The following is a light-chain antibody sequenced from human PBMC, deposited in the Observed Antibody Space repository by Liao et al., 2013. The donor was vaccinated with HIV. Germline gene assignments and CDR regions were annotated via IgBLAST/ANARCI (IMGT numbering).Light chain of an antibody. V-gene: IGLV3-21*01. CDR2: YDS. Sequence: SYVLTQPPSVSVAPGKTARITCGGNNIGSKSVYWYQQKPGQAPVLVIYYDSDRPSGIPERFSGSNSGNTATLTISRVEAGDEADYYCQVWDRSSDEGVFGGGTKVTVL. J-gene: IGLJ2*01. CDR3: QVWDRSSDEGV. CDR1: NIGSKS.